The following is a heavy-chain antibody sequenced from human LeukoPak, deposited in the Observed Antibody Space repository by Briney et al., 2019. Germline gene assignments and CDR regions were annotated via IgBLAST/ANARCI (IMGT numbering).Heavy chain of an antibody. D-gene: IGHD3-3*01. V-gene: IGHV1-2*02. CDR3: ARVTPHYDFWSGYSSD. CDR1: GYTFTGYY. Sequence: GASVKVSCKASGYTFTGYYMHWVRQAPGQGLEWMGWINPNSGGTNYGQKFQGRVTMTRDTSISTAYMELSRLRSDDTAVYYCARVTPHYDFWSGYSSDWGQGTLVTVSS. J-gene: IGHJ4*02. CDR2: INPNSGGT.